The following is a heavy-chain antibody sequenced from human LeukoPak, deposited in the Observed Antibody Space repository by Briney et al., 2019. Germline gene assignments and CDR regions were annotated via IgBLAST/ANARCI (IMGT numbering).Heavy chain of an antibody. CDR2: VDPEDGET. CDR1: AYTLTDYY. J-gene: IGHJ5*02. D-gene: IGHD2-2*01. CDR3: ATALVVPAAMGNNWFDP. Sequence: ATVKISCKVSAYTLTDYYMHWVQQAPGKGREWMGLVDPEDGETIYAEKFQGRVTITADTSTDTAYMELSSLRSEDTAVYYCATALVVPAAMGNNWFDPWGQGTLVTVSS. V-gene: IGHV1-69-2*01.